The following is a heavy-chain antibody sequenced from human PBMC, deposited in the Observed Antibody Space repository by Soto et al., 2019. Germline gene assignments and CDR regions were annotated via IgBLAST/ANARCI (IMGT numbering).Heavy chain of an antibody. J-gene: IGHJ6*02. V-gene: IGHV3-13*01. CDR3: ARGGGSRRYYYGMDV. D-gene: IGHD2-15*01. Sequence: GGSLRLSCAASGFTFSSYDMHWVRQATGKGLEWVSAIGTAGDTYYPGSVKGRFTISRENAKNSLYLQMNSLRAEDTAVYYCARGGGSRRYYYGMDVWGQGTTVTVSS. CDR1: GFTFSSYD. CDR2: IGTAGDT.